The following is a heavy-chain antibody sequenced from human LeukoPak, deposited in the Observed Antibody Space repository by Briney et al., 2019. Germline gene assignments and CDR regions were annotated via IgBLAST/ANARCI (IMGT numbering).Heavy chain of an antibody. D-gene: IGHD6-19*01. V-gene: IGHV6-1*01. J-gene: IGHJ6*02. CDR1: GDSVSSNSAA. CDR3: ARSHSSGWYGYYYYGMDV. CDR2: TYYRSKWYN. Sequence: SQTLSLTCAISGDSVSSNSAACNWIRQSPSRGLEWLGRTYYRSKWYNDYAVSVKSRITINPDTSKNQFSLQLNSVTPEDTAVYYCARSHSSGWYGYYYYGMDVWGQGTTVTVSS.